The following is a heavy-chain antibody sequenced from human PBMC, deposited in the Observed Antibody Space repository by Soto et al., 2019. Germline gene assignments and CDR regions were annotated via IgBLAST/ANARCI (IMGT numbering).Heavy chain of an antibody. CDR1: GGTFSSYT. V-gene: IGHV1-69*02. CDR2: IIPILGIA. J-gene: IGHJ4*02. D-gene: IGHD1-1*01. CDR3: ATAAILYNWNDGDYFDY. Sequence: GASVKVSCKASGGTFSSYTISWVRQAPGQGLEWMGRIIPILGIANYAQKFQGRVTITADKSTSTAYMELSSLRSEDTAVYYCATAAILYNWNDGDYFDYWGQGTLVTVSS.